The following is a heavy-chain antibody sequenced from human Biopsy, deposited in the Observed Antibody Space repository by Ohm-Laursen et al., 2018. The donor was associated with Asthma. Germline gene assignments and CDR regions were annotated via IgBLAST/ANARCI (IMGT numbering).Heavy chain of an antibody. Sequence: AASVKVSCKASGYTFTDYGIAWVRQAPGQGLEWMGWSSAYNGHTKYAQKFQDRVTMTTDKSANTAHMELRSLTSDDTAVYYCARTYYDFLTGQVNDAFAIWGQGTMVTVSS. CDR2: SSAYNGHT. J-gene: IGHJ3*02. D-gene: IGHD3-9*01. CDR3: ARTYYDFLTGQVNDAFAI. V-gene: IGHV1-18*04. CDR1: GYTFTDYG.